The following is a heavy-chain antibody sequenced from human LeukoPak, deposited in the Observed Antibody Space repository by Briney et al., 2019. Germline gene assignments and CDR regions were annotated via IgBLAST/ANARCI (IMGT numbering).Heavy chain of an antibody. V-gene: IGHV1-46*01. Sequence: ASVKVSCKASGYTFTSYYMHWVRQAPGQGLEWMGITNPSGGSTSYAQKFQGRVTMTRDTSTSTVYMELSSLRSEDTAVYYCAGGVLTGYYPLYWGQGTLVTVSS. J-gene: IGHJ4*02. CDR2: TNPSGGST. CDR3: AGGVLTGYYPLY. D-gene: IGHD3-9*01. CDR1: GYTFTSYY.